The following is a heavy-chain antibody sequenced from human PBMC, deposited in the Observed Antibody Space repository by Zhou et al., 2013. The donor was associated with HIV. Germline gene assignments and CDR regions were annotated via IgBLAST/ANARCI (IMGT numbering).Heavy chain of an antibody. J-gene: IGHJ6*03. CDR2: ITPIFGTA. Sequence: QVQLVQSGAEVKKPGSSVKVSCKASGGTFSRYAISWVRQAPGQGLEWMGGITPIFGTANYAQKFQGRVTITTDESTSTAYMELSSLRSEDTAVYYCARARKAARNYYYYYMDVWGKGTTVTVSS. CDR3: ARARKAARNYYYYYMDV. V-gene: IGHV1-69*05. CDR1: GGTFSRYA. D-gene: IGHD6-6*01.